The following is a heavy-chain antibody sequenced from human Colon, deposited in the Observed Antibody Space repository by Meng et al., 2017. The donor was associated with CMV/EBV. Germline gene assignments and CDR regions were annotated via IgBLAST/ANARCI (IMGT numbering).Heavy chain of an antibody. Sequence: GSLRLSCTVSGYSISSGYYWGWIRQPPGKGLEWIGSIYHSGSTYYNPSLKSRVTISVDTSKNQFSLKLSAVTAADTAVYYCVRGLWFGEVDYWGQGTLVTVSS. CDR1: GYSISSGYY. CDR3: VRGLWFGEVDY. J-gene: IGHJ4*02. V-gene: IGHV4-38-2*02. D-gene: IGHD3-10*01. CDR2: IYHSGST.